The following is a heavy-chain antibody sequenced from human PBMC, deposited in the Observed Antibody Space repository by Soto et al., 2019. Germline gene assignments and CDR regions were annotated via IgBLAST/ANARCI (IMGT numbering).Heavy chain of an antibody. CDR1: GFTFTDYA. CDR3: ARGSSGYISSWYYFDY. V-gene: IGHV3-23*01. J-gene: IGHJ4*02. CDR2: ISGIGGST. Sequence: GGSLRLSCAACGFTFTDYALSWVRQAPGQGLEWVATISGIGGSTYLADSVKGRLSISRDNSKKTLSRLMNSLRAEDTVVYFCARGSSGYISSWYYFDYWGRGTLVTVSS. D-gene: IGHD6-13*01.